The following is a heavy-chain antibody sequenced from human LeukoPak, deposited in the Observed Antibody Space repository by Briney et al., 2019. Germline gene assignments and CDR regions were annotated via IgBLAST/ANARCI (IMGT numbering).Heavy chain of an antibody. J-gene: IGHJ3*02. Sequence: PSETLSLTCTVSGGSISSYYWSWIRQPPGKGLEWIGRVFTSGIISGNSNYNPSLKSRVTMSVDTSNNQFSLKLTSVTAADTAVYYCARDRYYYDSSSYYSAFRTWGQGTMVTVSS. V-gene: IGHV4-4*07. CDR3: ARDRYYYDSSSYYSAFRT. CDR2: VFTSGIISGNS. D-gene: IGHD3-22*01. CDR1: GGSISSYY.